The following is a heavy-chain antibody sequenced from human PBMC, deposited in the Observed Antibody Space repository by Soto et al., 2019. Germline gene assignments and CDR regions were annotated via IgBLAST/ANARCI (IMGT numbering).Heavy chain of an antibody. CDR3: ARVPQYCTNGVCPGALYGMDV. V-gene: IGHV4-30-4*01. D-gene: IGHD2-8*01. CDR2: IYYSGST. Sequence: QVQLQESGPGLVKPSQTLSLTCTVSGGSISSGDYYWSWIRQPPGKGLEWIGYIYYSGSTYYNPSLKSRVTISVDTSKNQFSLKLSSVTAADTAVYYCARVPQYCTNGVCPGALYGMDVWGQGTTVTVSS. CDR1: GGSISSGDYY. J-gene: IGHJ6*02.